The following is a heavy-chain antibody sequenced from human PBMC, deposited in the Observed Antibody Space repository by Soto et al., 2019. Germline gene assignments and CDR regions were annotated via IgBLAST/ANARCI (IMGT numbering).Heavy chain of an antibody. CDR2: IIPIYGTA. J-gene: IGHJ5*02. V-gene: IGHV1-69*01. CDR3: ARDLGGCSAGSCRYNWFDP. D-gene: IGHD2-15*01. CDR1: GGTLSSYA. Sequence: QVQLVQSGAAVKKPGSSVKVSCTASGGTLSSYAISWVRQAPGQGLEWMGGIIPIYGTANYEQKFQGRVTITADESTRTAYMALSRLRCEDTAVYYCARDLGGCSAGSCRYNWFDPWGQGTLVTVSS.